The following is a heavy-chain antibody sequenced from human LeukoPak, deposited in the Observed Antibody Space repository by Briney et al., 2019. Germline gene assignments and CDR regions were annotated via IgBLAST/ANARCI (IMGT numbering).Heavy chain of an antibody. CDR3: ARGAVAGKMSWFDP. J-gene: IGHJ5*02. V-gene: IGHV4-39*01. Sequence: PSETLSLTCTVSGGSISSSSYYWGWIRQPPGKGLEWIGRMYYSGSTYYNPSLKSRVTISVDTSKNQFSLRLSSVTAADTAVYYWARGAVAGKMSWFDPWGQGTLVTVSS. CDR2: MYYSGST. CDR1: GGSISSSSYY. D-gene: IGHD6-19*01.